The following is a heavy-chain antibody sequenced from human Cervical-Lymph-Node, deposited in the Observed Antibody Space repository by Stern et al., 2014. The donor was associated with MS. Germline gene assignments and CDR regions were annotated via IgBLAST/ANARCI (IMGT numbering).Heavy chain of an antibody. J-gene: IGHJ6*02. V-gene: IGHV1-18*01. D-gene: IGHD6-19*01. CDR1: GYTFTSFG. Sequence: VQLEESAPVVEKPGASVKVSCKTSGYTFTSFGISWVRQAPGQGLEWLAWISTYNGDTNYAQKFQGRVTLTTDTSTSTAYMELRSLRSDDTAVYYCARYMAVDVLVDGYNMDVWGHGTLVTVSS. CDR3: ARYMAVDVLVDGYNMDV. CDR2: ISTYNGDT.